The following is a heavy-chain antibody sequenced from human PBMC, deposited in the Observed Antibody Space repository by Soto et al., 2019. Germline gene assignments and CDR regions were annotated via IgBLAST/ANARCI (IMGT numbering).Heavy chain of an antibody. CDR2: INPNSGNT. Sequence: QVQLVQSGAEVKKPGASVKVSCKASGYCFTSYDLNWVRQATGQGLEWMGWINPNSGNTGYAQNFQGRVTMTRDTSMSTAYMELSSLRSEDTAVYYCARAYCDGDCYVDYWGQGTLVTVSS. J-gene: IGHJ4*02. V-gene: IGHV1-8*01. D-gene: IGHD2-21*02. CDR1: GYCFTSYD. CDR3: ARAYCDGDCYVDY.